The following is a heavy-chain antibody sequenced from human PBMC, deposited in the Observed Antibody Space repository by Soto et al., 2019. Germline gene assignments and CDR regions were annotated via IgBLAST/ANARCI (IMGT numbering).Heavy chain of an antibody. D-gene: IGHD3-22*01. Sequence: QVQLVQSGAEVKRPGSSVKVSCKTSGGLLSSYAISWVRQAPGQGLEWMGGSIPTFGTTVYAQNCQGRVSITADRSTGTAYLELRGLRSQDTAVYYCARGINDYYDGTGPSWDDAFDIWGQGTMVTVSS. CDR3: ARGINDYYDGTGPSWDDAFDI. J-gene: IGHJ3*02. CDR2: SIPTFGTT. V-gene: IGHV1-69*06. CDR1: GGLLSSYA.